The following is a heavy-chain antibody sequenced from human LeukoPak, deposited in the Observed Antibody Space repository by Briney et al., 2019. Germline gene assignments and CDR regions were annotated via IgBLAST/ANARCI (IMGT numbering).Heavy chain of an antibody. D-gene: IGHD2-15*01. Sequence: SETLSLTCVVSGDSITSGGYSWSWIRQPPGKGLECIGYIHYTGSTNYNPSLKSRVTISVETSKNQFSLKLSSVTAADTAVYYCAREDIVVVVAALREAFDIWGQGTMVTVSS. V-gene: IGHV4-61*08. CDR1: GDSITSGGYS. CDR3: AREDIVVVVAALREAFDI. CDR2: IHYTGST. J-gene: IGHJ3*02.